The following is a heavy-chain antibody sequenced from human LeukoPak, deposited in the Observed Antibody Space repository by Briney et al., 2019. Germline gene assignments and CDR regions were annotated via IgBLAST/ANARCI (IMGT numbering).Heavy chain of an antibody. CDR1: GFTFSSYR. V-gene: IGHV3-7*01. D-gene: IGHD4-17*01. CDR3: AGCDDYGDPTIDY. J-gene: IGHJ4*02. CDR2: IKQDGSEK. Sequence: PGGSLRLSCAASGFTFSSYRMSWVRQAPGKGLEWVANIKQDGSEKHYVDSVKGRFTISRDNAKNSLYLQMNSLRAEDTAVYYCAGCDDYGDPTIDYWGQGTLVTVSS.